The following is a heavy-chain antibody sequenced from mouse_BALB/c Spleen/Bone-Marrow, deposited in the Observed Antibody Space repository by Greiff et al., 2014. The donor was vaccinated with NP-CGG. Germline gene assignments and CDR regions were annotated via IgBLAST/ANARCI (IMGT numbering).Heavy chain of an antibody. CDR1: GYTFTSYW. D-gene: IGHD1-1*01. V-gene: IGHV1-5*01. CDR2: IYPGNSDT. CDR3: TRVITAVLATRAMDY. Sequence: EVQLQESGTVLARPGASVKMSCKASGYTFTSYWMHWVKQRPGQGPEWIGAIYPGNSDTSYNQKFKGKAKLTAVTSTSTAYMELSSLTNEDSAVYYCTRVITAVLATRAMDYWGQGSSVTVSS. J-gene: IGHJ4*01.